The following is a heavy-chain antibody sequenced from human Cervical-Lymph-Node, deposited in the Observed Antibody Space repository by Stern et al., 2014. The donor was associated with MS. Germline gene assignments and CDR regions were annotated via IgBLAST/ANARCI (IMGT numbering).Heavy chain of an antibody. V-gene: IGHV3-48*04. CDR2: ISSSGSDR. CDR3: TRGTGY. CDR1: GFTFSSYS. Sequence: DQLVQSGGDLVPPGGSLRLSCEGSGFTFSSYSMNWVRQAPGKGLEWIAHISSSGSDRQYAESVKGRLTISKDNANNSLYLHMKSLTVEDTAVYYCTRGTGYWGQGTLVTVSS. J-gene: IGHJ4*02.